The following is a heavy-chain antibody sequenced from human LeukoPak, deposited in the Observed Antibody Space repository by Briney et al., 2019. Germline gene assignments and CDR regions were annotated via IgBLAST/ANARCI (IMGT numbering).Heavy chain of an antibody. CDR2: ISSSSSYI. J-gene: IGHJ3*02. CDR1: GFTFSSYS. D-gene: IGHD6-13*01. CDR3: ASLSSRWFPDAFDI. Sequence: PGGSLRLSCAASGFTFSSYSMNWVRQAPGKGLEWVSSISSSSSYIYYADSVKGRFTISRDNAKNSLYLQMNSLRAEDTAVYYCASLSSRWFPDAFDIWGQGTMVTVSS. V-gene: IGHV3-21*01.